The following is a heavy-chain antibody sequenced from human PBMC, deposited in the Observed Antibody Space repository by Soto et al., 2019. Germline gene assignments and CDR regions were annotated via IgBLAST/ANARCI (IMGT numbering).Heavy chain of an antibody. D-gene: IGHD3-3*01. CDR1: GYTFTSYD. J-gene: IGHJ6*03. Sequence: ASVKVSCKASGYTFTSYDINWVRQATGQGLEWMGWMNPNSGNTGYAQKFQGRVTMTRNTSIRTADMELSSLRSEETAVYYCARGILEWLSNEPAAYYYYYMDVWGKGTTVTVSS. V-gene: IGHV1-8*01. CDR2: MNPNSGNT. CDR3: ARGILEWLSNEPAAYYYYYMDV.